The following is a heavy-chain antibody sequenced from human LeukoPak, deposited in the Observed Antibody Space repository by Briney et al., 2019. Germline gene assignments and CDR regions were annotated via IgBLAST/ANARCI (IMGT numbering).Heavy chain of an antibody. CDR2: IYTSGST. CDR1: GGSISSYY. D-gene: IGHD2-2*01. CDR3: AGVAEDIVVLPARNWFDP. V-gene: IGHV4-4*09. J-gene: IGHJ5*02. Sequence: SETLSLTCTVSGGSISSYYWSWIRQPPGKGLEWIGYIYTSGSTNYNPSLKSRVTISVDTSKNQFSLKLSSVTAADTAVYYCAGVAEDIVVLPARNWFDPWGQGTPVTVSS.